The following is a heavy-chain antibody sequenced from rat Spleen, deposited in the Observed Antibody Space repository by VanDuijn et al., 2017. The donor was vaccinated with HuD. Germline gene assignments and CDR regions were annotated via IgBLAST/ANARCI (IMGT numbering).Heavy chain of an antibody. CDR1: GFTFSNDY. J-gene: IGHJ2*01. CDR2: ISPGGDNS. V-gene: IGHV5-25*01. Sequence: EVQLVESGGGLVQPGRSMKLSCAASGFTFSNDYMAWVRQAPTKGLEWVASISPGGDNSYYRDSVKGRFTISSDNAKSTLYLQMGKLGSEDTAVYYCAREDWGPRFDYWGQGVMVTVSS. D-gene: IGHD1-6*01. CDR3: AREDWGPRFDY.